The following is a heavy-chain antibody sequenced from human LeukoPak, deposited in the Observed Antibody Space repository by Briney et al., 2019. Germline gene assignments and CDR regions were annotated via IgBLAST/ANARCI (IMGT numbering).Heavy chain of an antibody. D-gene: IGHD5-12*01. CDR3: GRRGYSGYGLVDD. Sequence: GESLKISFKASGHSFTSYWIGWVRQMPGKGLEWMGIVHPSDSETLYSPSFQGQVTISADNSITTAYLQWSSLKVSDTAMYYCGRRGYSGYGLVDDWGQGTLVTVSS. CDR2: VHPSDSET. CDR1: GHSFTSYW. V-gene: IGHV5-51*01. J-gene: IGHJ4*02.